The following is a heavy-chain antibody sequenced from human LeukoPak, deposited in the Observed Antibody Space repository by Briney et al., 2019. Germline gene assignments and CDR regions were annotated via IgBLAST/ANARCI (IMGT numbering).Heavy chain of an antibody. CDR2: IYYSGST. V-gene: IGHV4-31*03. D-gene: IGHD2-15*01. J-gene: IGHJ4*02. Sequence: SQTLSLTCTVSGGSISSGGYYWSWIRQHPGKGLEWIGYIYYSGSTYYNPSLKSRVTISVDTSKNQFSLKLSSVTAADTAVYYCAREKSGNFDYWGQGTLVTVSS. CDR1: GGSISSGGYY. CDR3: AREKSGNFDY.